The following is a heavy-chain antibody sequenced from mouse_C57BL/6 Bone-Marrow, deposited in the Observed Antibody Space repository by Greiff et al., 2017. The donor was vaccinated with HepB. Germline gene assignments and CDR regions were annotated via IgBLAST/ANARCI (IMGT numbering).Heavy chain of an antibody. Sequence: LVESGAELARPGASVKLSCKASGYTFTSYGISWVKQITGQGLEWIGEIYPRSGNTYYNEKFKGKATLTADKSSSTAYMELRSLTSEDSAVYFCARDYSNCDAMDYWGQGTSVTVSS. CDR3: ARDYSNCDAMDY. CDR2: IYPRSGNT. V-gene: IGHV1-81*01. J-gene: IGHJ4*01. D-gene: IGHD2-5*01. CDR1: GYTFTSYG.